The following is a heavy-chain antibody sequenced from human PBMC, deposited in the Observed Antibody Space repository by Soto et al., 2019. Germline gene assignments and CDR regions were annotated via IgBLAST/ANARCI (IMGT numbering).Heavy chain of an antibody. V-gene: IGHV1-46*03. CDR1: GYTFTSYY. CDR3: ARVNCSGGSCVGGPRWFDP. CDR2: INPSGGST. D-gene: IGHD2-15*01. J-gene: IGHJ5*02. Sequence: ASVKVSCKASGYTFTSYYMHWVRQAPGQGLEWMGIINPSGGSTSYAQKFQGRVTMTRDTSTSTVYMELSSLRSEDTAVYYCARVNCSGGSCVGGPRWFDPWGQGTLVTVSS.